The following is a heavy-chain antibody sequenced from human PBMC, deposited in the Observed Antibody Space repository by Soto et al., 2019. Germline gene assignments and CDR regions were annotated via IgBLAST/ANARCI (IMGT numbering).Heavy chain of an antibody. CDR2: IYNSGST. V-gene: IGHV4-30-2*01. CDR1: GVSIRGGGYS. D-gene: IGHD4-17*01. CDR3: ARGFGDSAYYFDS. J-gene: IGHJ4*01. Sequence: SETLSLTCAVSGVSIRGGGYSWSWIRQPPGKGLERIGYIYNSGSTYYNPSLKSRVTISVDTSKNQFSLKLSSVTTAVLAVYYCARGFGDSAYYFDSWGHGALVTVSS.